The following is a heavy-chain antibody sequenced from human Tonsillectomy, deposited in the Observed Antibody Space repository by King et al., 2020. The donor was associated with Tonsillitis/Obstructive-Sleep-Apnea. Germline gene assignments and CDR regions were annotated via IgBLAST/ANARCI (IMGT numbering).Heavy chain of an antibody. CDR1: GGSFSGYY. D-gene: IGHD3-3*01. Sequence: VQLQQWGAGLLKPSETLSLTCAVYGGSFSGYYWNWIRQPPGKGLECIGEINHSGSTNYNPSLKSRVTISVDTSKNQFSLKLSSVTAADTAVYYCARGVGAAITIFGVVDYYYMDVWGKGTTVTVSS. V-gene: IGHV4-34*01. CDR2: INHSGST. J-gene: IGHJ6*03. CDR3: ARGVGAAITIFGVVDYYYMDV.